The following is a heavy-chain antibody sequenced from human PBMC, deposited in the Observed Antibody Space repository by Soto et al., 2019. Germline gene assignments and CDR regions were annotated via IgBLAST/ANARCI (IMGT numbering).Heavy chain of an antibody. CDR3: AKSETYYDILTGYYTPPYFDY. D-gene: IGHD3-9*01. CDR1: GFTFSSYA. V-gene: IGHV3-23*01. Sequence: GGSLRLSCAASGFTFSSYAMSWVRQAPGKGLEWVSAISGSGGGTYYADSVKGRFTISRDNSKNTLYLQMNSLRAEDTAVYYCAKSETYYDILTGYYTPPYFDYWGQGTLVTVSS. CDR2: ISGSGGGT. J-gene: IGHJ4*02.